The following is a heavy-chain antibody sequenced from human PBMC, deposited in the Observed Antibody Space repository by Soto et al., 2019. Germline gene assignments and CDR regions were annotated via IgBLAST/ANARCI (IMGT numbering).Heavy chain of an antibody. CDR3: ARARSLYYDSSGPSY. CDR2: ISSSGSTI. CDR1: GFTFSSYS. Sequence: GGSLRLSCAASGFTFSSYSMSWIRQAPGKGLEWVSYISSSGSTIYYADSVKGRFTISRDNAKNSLYLQMNSLRAEDTAVYYCARARSLYYDSSGPSYWGQGTLVTVSS. D-gene: IGHD3-22*01. J-gene: IGHJ4*02. V-gene: IGHV3-48*04.